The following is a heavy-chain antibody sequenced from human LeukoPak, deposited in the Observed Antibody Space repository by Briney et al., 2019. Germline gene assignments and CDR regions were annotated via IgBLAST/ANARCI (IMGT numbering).Heavy chain of an antibody. V-gene: IGHV4-39*01. Sequence: SETLSLTCTVSGGSISSSSCYWGWIRQPPGKGLEWIGSIYYSGSTYYNPSLKSRVTISVDTSKNQFSLKLSSVTAADTAVYYCARRRTRLFDYWGQGTLVTVSS. CDR2: IYYSGST. CDR3: ARRRTRLFDY. J-gene: IGHJ4*02. D-gene: IGHD1/OR15-1a*01. CDR1: GGSISSSSCY.